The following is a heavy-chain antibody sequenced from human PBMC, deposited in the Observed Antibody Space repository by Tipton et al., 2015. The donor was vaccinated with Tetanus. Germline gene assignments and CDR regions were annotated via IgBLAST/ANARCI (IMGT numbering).Heavy chain of an antibody. V-gene: IGHV3-21*01. CDR2: ISSSSSYI. CDR1: GFTFSSYS. D-gene: IGHD2-21*02. J-gene: IGHJ3*02. Sequence: SLRLSCAASGFTFSSYSTNWVRQAPGKGLEWVSSISSSSSYIYYADSVKGRFTISRDNAKNSLYLQMNSLRAEDTAVYYCAREKGYCGGDCYPGTEAFDIWGQGTMVTVSS. CDR3: AREKGYCGGDCYPGTEAFDI.